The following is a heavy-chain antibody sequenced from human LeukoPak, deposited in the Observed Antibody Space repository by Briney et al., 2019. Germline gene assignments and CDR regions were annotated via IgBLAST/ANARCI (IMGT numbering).Heavy chain of an antibody. CDR1: GFTFNTYS. Sequence: GGSLRLSCTASGFTFNTYSMIWVRQAPGKGLEWVSSITSHSSYISYADSVKGRFTLSRDNAKNSLYLQMNSLRAEDTAVYYCARDGGYTSGWYDYWGREPWSPSPQ. V-gene: IGHV3-21*01. CDR3: ARDGGYTSGWYDY. J-gene: IGHJ4*02. CDR2: ITSHSSYI. D-gene: IGHD6-19*01.